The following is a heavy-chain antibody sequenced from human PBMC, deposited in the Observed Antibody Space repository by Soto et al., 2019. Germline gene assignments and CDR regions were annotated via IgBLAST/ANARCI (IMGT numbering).Heavy chain of an antibody. CDR3: ARVGDGYNPHDAFDI. Sequence: GGSLRLSCAGSGFTFSSYGMHWVRQAPGKGLEWVAVIWYDGSNKYYADSVKGRFTISRDNSKNTLYLQMNSLRAEDTAVYYCARVGDGYNPHDAFDIWGQGTMVTVSS. CDR1: GFTFSSYG. V-gene: IGHV3-33*01. J-gene: IGHJ3*02. D-gene: IGHD5-12*01. CDR2: IWYDGSNK.